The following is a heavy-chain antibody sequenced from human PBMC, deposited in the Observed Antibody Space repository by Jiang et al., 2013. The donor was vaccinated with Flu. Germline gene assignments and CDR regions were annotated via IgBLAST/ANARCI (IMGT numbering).Heavy chain of an antibody. CDR2: INHSGST. V-gene: IGHV4-39*07. CDR1: GGSISSSSYY. J-gene: IGHJ3*02. CDR3: ASHSYCSTTSCYPNAFDI. D-gene: IGHD2-2*01. Sequence: LLKPSETLSLTCTVSGGSISSSSYYWGWIRQPPGKGLEWIAEINHSGSTNYNPSLRSRVTISVDTSKNQFSLKLNSVTAADTAVYYCASHSYCSTTSCYPNAFDIWGQGTMVTVSS.